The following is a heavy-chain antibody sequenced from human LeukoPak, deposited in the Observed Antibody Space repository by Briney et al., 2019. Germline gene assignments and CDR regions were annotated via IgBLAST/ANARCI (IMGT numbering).Heavy chain of an antibody. CDR2: MNPNRGNT. J-gene: IGHJ4*02. Sequence: ASLRVSSTASGYTFTVYDTNWVRQAPGQGLEWMGWMNPNRGNTGYAQKFQGRVTITRNTSISTAYMELSSLRSEDTAVYYCARGYQTYYYDSSGLEPLDYWGQGTLVTVSS. CDR3: ARGYQTYYYDSSGLEPLDY. CDR1: GYTFTVYD. V-gene: IGHV1-8*03. D-gene: IGHD3-22*01.